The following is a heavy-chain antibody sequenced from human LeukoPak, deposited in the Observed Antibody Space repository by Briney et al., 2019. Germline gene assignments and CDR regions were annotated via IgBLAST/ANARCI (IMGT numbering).Heavy chain of an antibody. CDR3: ARGVVPTWDCSSTSCRGWFDP. V-gene: IGHV1-2*04. D-gene: IGHD2-2*01. Sequence: ASVKVSCKASGYTFTGYYMHWVRQAPGQGLEWMGWINPNSGGTNYAQKFQGWVTMTRDTSISTAYMELSRLRSDDTAVYYCARGVVPTWDCSSTSCRGWFDPWGQGTLVTVSS. CDR1: GYTFTGYY. CDR2: INPNSGGT. J-gene: IGHJ5*02.